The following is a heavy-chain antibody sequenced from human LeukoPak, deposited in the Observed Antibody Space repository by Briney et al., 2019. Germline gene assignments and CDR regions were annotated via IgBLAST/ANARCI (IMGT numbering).Heavy chain of an antibody. CDR2: ISSSSIVI. CDR1: GFTFTSHS. CDR3: VRTWEWAFGS. J-gene: IGHJ3*02. D-gene: IGHD3-3*01. V-gene: IGHV3-48*01. Sequence: HPGRSRRLSCAASGFTFTSHSMHWVRQDPGMRLKQVSYISSSSIVISYAVSVKGRFTISRDNAKNSLYLQMNSLRAEDTAVYHCVRTWEWAFGSWGQGTMVTVSS.